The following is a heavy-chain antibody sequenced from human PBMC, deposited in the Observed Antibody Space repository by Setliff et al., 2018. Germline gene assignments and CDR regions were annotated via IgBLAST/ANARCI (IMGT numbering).Heavy chain of an antibody. CDR2: ISSSGSTI. J-gene: IGHJ3*02. V-gene: IGHV3-48*03. Sequence: QPGGSLRLSCAASGFTFSSYEMNWVRQAPGKGLEWVSYISSSGSTIYYADSVKGRFTISRDNAKNSLYLQMNSLRAEDTAVYYCASLDYVWGSYRTDAFDIWGQGTMVTVSS. CDR1: GFTFSSYE. D-gene: IGHD3-16*01. CDR3: ASLDYVWGSYRTDAFDI.